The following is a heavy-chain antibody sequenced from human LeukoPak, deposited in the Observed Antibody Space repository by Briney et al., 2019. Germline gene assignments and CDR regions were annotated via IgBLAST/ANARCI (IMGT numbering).Heavy chain of an antibody. CDR1: GYTFSRYG. V-gene: IGHV1-18*04. CDR2: ISAYKGNT. CDR3: ARDSSGFFEY. Sequence: ASLKVSCKASGYTFSRYGSSWVRQAPGQGVECMGWISAYKGNTNYAQKLQGRVTMTTDKSTSTAYMELRSLKSDNTAVYYCARDSSGFFEYWGRGTLVTVSS. J-gene: IGHJ4*02. D-gene: IGHD6-19*01.